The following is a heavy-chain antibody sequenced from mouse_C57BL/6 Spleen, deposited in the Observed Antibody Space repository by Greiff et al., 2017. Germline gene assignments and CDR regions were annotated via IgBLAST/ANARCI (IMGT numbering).Heavy chain of an antibody. V-gene: IGHV1-15*01. D-gene: IGHD2-3*01. CDR1: GYTFTDYE. J-gene: IGHJ4*01. CDR3: TRSEIYDGYYVRYYAMDY. CDR2: IDPETGGT. Sequence: QVQLQQSGAELVRPGASVTLSCKASGYTFTDYEMHWVKQTPVHGLGWIGAIDPETGGTAYNQKFKGKAILTADKASSTAYMELRSLTSEDSAVYYCTRSEIYDGYYVRYYAMDYWGQGTSVTVSS.